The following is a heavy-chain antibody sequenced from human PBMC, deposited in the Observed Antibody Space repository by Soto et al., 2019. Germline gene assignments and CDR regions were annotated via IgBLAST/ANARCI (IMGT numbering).Heavy chain of an antibody. CDR2: MNPNSGNT. J-gene: IGHJ6*02. CDR3: ARGFSSSWYVDYSYYYYGMDV. D-gene: IGHD6-13*01. CDR1: GYTFTSYD. V-gene: IGHV1-8*01. Sequence: VKVSCKASGYTFTSYDINWVRQATGQGLEWMGWMNPNSGNTGYARKFQGRVTMTRNTSRSTAYMALSSLRSEDTAVYYCARGFSSSWYVDYSYYYYGMDVWGQGPTVTVSS.